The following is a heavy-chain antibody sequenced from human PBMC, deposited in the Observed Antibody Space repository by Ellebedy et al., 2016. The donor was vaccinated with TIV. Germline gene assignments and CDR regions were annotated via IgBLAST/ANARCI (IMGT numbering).Heavy chain of an antibody. V-gene: IGHV4-59*01. CDR3: ARGPQYYDFWSGLDP. D-gene: IGHD3-3*01. CDR1: GGSISFYY. CDR2: LYNSGIT. J-gene: IGHJ5*02. Sequence: MPSETLSLTCTVSGGSISFYYWIWIRQSPGKGLEWIGYLYNSGITSYNPSFKSRVTISGDTSKNQFSLKLSSVTAADTAVYYCARGPQYYDFWSGLDPWGQGILVTVSS.